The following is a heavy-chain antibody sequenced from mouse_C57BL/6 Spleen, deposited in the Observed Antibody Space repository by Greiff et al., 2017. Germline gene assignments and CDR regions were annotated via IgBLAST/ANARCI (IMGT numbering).Heavy chain of an antibody. J-gene: IGHJ4*01. D-gene: IGHD1-1*01. Sequence: VQLQQSGAELARPGASVKMSCKASGYTFNSYTMHWVKQRPGQGLEWIGYINPSSGYTKYNQKFKDKATLTADKSSSTAYMQLSSLTSEDSAVYYCARFGSSYDAMDYWGQGTSVTVSS. CDR3: ARFGSSYDAMDY. V-gene: IGHV1-4*01. CDR2: INPSSGYT. CDR1: GYTFNSYT.